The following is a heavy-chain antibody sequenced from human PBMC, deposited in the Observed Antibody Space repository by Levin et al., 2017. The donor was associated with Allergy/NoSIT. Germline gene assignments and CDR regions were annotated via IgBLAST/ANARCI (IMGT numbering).Heavy chain of an antibody. CDR3: ASSKGPLDY. CDR1: GFTFSIYS. D-gene: IGHD4-11*01. V-gene: IGHV3-48*02. Sequence: GESLKNSCAASGFTFSIYSLNWVRQAPGKGLEWISYITGSGGSIQYADSVKGRFTISRDNAKNSLYLQMNSLRDEDTAVYYCASSKGPLDYWRQGTLVTVSS. J-gene: IGHJ4*02. CDR2: ITGSGGSI.